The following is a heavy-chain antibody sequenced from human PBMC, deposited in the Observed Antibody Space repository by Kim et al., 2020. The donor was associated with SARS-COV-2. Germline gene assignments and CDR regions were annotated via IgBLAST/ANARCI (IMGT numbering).Heavy chain of an antibody. V-gene: IGHV3-33*06. CDR2: IWYDGSNK. Sequence: GGSLRLSCAASGFTFSSYGMHWVRQAPGKGLEWVAVIWYDGSNKYYADSVKGRFTISRDNSKNTLYLQMNSLRAEDTAVYYCAKDSQGGYFDWLLGGYFDYWGQGTLVTVSS. J-gene: IGHJ4*02. CDR3: AKDSQGGYFDWLLGGYFDY. CDR1: GFTFSSYG. D-gene: IGHD3-9*01.